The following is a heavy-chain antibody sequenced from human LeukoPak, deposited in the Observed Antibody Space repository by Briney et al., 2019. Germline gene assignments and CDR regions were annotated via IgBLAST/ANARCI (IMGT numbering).Heavy chain of an antibody. CDR1: GFTFGSYV. CDR2: ISYDGSNT. CDR3: ARLGYYDSSGYYPYYFDS. J-gene: IGHJ4*02. Sequence: PVGSLRLSCAASGFTFGSYVMNWVRQAPGKGLEWVAIISYDGSNTYYADSVKGRFTISRDNSQNTLYLQMNSLRPEDTAVFYCARLGYYDSSGYYPYYFDSWGQGTLVTVSS. D-gene: IGHD3-22*01. V-gene: IGHV3-30*04.